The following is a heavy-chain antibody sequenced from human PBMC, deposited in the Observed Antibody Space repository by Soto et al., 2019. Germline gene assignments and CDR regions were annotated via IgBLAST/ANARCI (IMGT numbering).Heavy chain of an antibody. CDR1: GFTFSTAA. D-gene: IGHD4-17*01. CDR3: AKGGDYDLDFDS. Sequence: EAQLLESGGGLVQPGGSLRLSCAASGFTFSTAAMSWVRQPPGKGLEWVSAISGAGDSPFYADSVKGRLTISRDNSNSMLYLHINGLRADDTGMYYCAKGGDYDLDFDSWGQGTPVTVSS. V-gene: IGHV3-23*01. CDR2: ISGAGDSP. J-gene: IGHJ4*02.